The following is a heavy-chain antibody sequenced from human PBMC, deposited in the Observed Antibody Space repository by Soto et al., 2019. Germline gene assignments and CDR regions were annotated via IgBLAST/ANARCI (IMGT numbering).Heavy chain of an antibody. V-gene: IGHV1-69*12. D-gene: IGHD1-1*01. J-gene: IGHJ6*02. CDR2: IMPIFRTP. CDR3: ARDNDRPQLGGNYYYILDV. CDR1: GGTFRKSA. Sequence: QVQLELSGAEVKKPGSSVKVSCKASGGTFRKSAISWERQAPGQGLEWMGGIMPIFRTPDYAQKFQGRVTITADESTSTAYMELSGLRSDDTAVYYCARDNDRPQLGGNYYYILDVWGHGTTVTVSS.